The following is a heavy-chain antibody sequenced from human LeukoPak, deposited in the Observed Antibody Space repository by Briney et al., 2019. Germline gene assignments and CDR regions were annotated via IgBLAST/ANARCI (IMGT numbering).Heavy chain of an antibody. Sequence: PGGSLRLSCAASGFTFSSYGMSWVRQAPGKGLEWVSAISGSGGSTYYADSVKGRFTISRDNSKNTLYLQMNSLRAEDTAVYYCAKERRYYDILTGPTQGADYWGQGTLVTVSS. CDR1: GFTFSSYG. CDR3: AKERRYYDILTGPTQGADY. CDR2: ISGSGGST. D-gene: IGHD3-9*01. J-gene: IGHJ4*02. V-gene: IGHV3-23*01.